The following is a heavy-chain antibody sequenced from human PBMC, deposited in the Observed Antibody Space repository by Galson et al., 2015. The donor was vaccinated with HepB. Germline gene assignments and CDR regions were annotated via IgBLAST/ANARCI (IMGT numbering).Heavy chain of an antibody. CDR3: ARDLKGDDFWSGYYLTSYYYYYGMDV. CDR2: ISSSGSTI. CDR1: GFTFSDYY. Sequence: SLRLSCAASGFTFSDYYMSWIRQAPGKGLEWVSYISSSGSTIYYADSVKGRFTISRDNAKNSLYLQMNSLRAEDTAVYYCARDLKGDDFWSGYYLTSYYYYYGMDVWGQGTTVTVSS. V-gene: IGHV3-11*01. J-gene: IGHJ6*02. D-gene: IGHD3-3*01.